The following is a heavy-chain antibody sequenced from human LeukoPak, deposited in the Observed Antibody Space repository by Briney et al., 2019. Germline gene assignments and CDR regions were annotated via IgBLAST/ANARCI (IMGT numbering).Heavy chain of an antibody. V-gene: IGHV3-23*01. Sequence: GGSLRLSCAASGFTFSDYYMSWIRRAPGKGLEWVSAISGSGGSTYYADSVKGRFTISRDNSKNTLYLQMNSLRAEDTAVYYCAKDNYYDSSGYRDYWGQGTLVTVSS. J-gene: IGHJ4*02. CDR3: AKDNYYDSSGYRDY. CDR1: GFTFSDYY. D-gene: IGHD3-22*01. CDR2: ISGSGGST.